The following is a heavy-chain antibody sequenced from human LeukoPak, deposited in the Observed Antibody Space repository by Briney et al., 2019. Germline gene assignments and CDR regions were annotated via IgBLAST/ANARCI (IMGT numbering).Heavy chain of an antibody. V-gene: IGHV3-74*01. J-gene: IGHJ4*02. Sequence: GSLRLSCAASGFTFSSYWMHWVRQAPGKGLVWVSRINSDGSSTSYADSVKGRFTISRDNAKNTLYLQMNSLRAEDTAVYYWAREDGYCSGGSCYWVYWGQGTLVTVSS. D-gene: IGHD2-15*01. CDR3: AREDGYCSGGSCYWVY. CDR1: GFTFSSYW. CDR2: INSDGSST.